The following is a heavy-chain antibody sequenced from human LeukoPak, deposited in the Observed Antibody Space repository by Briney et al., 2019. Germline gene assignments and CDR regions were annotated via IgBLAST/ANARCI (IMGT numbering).Heavy chain of an antibody. D-gene: IGHD3-22*01. V-gene: IGHV1-46*01. Sequence: PRASVKVSCKASGYTFTMFYIHWVRQAPGQGLEWMGMINPSDGATTYAQRFQGRVTMPVDTSKNQFSLKLSSVTAADTAVYYCARVGDRSGYYYFYDYWGQGTLVTVSS. CDR3: ARVGDRSGYYYFYDY. CDR1: GYTFTMFY. J-gene: IGHJ4*02. CDR2: INPSDGAT.